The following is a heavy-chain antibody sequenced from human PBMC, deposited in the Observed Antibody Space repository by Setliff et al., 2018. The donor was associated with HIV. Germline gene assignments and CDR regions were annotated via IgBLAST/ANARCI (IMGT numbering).Heavy chain of an antibody. CDR2: IYTSGST. CDR1: GGSISNYY. Sequence: SSETLSLTCTVSGGSISNYYWSWIRQPPGKGLEWIGYIYTSGSTNYNPSLKSRVTISVDTSKNQFSLKLSSVTAADTAVYYCARVGASGVPSTMDYYYYMDVWGKGTTGTVS. CDR3: ARVGASGVPSTMDYYYYMDV. J-gene: IGHJ6*03. D-gene: IGHD3-10*01. V-gene: IGHV4-4*09.